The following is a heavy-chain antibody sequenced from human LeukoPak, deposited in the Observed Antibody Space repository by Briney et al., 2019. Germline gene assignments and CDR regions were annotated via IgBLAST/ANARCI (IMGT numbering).Heavy chain of an antibody. J-gene: IGHJ4*02. Sequence: SETLSLTCTVSGGSISSYYWSWIRQPPGKGLEWIGYIYYSGSTNYNPSLKSRVTISVDTSKNQFSLKLSSVTAADTAVYYCARHNQQYYYDSSGYYPGYYFDYWGQGTLVTVSS. CDR3: ARHNQQYYYDSSGYYPGYYFDY. CDR2: IYYSGST. D-gene: IGHD3-22*01. V-gene: IGHV4-59*08. CDR1: GGSISSYY.